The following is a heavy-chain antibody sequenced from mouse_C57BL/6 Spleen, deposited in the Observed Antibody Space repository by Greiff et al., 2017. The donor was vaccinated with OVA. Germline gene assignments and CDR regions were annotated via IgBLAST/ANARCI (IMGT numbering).Heavy chain of an antibody. V-gene: IGHV5-17*01. Sequence: EVQRVESGGGLVKPGGSLKLSCAASGFTFSDYGMHWVRQAPEKGLEWVAYISSGSSTIYYADTVKGRFTITRDNAKNTLFLQMTSLRSEDTAMYYCARDGTTVVEFPSWFAYWGQGTLVTVSA. CDR3: ARDGTTVVEFPSWFAY. J-gene: IGHJ3*01. CDR2: ISSGSSTI. D-gene: IGHD1-1*01. CDR1: GFTFSDYG.